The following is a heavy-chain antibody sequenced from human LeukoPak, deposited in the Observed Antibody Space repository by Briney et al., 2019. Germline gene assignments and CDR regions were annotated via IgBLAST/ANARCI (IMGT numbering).Heavy chain of an antibody. V-gene: IGHV3-49*04. CDR1: GFTFGDYA. D-gene: IGHD5-12*01. Sequence: GGSLRLSCTASGFTFGDYAMSWVRQAPGKGLEWVGFIRSKAYGGTTEYAASVKGRFTISRDDSKSIACLQMNSLKTEDTAVYYCTRDRNDYSLGDYFDYWGQGTLVTVSS. CDR3: TRDRNDYSLGDYFDY. CDR2: IRSKAYGGTT. J-gene: IGHJ4*02.